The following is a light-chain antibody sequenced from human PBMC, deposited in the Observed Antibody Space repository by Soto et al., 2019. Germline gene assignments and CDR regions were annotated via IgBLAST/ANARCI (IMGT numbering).Light chain of an antibody. J-gene: IGKJ5*01. CDR2: DAS. V-gene: IGKV3-11*01. CDR3: QQRANWPIT. CDR1: QSVSSY. Sequence: EIVLTQSPATLSLSPGERATLSCRASQSVSSYLIWYQQKPGQAPRLLISDASYRATGIPARFSGSGSGTDFTLTISSLGPEDFAVYYCQQRANWPITFGQGTRLEIK.